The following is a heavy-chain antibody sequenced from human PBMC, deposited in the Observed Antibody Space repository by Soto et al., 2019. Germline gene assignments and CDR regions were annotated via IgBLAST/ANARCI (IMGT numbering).Heavy chain of an antibody. CDR2: ISYDGSNK. CDR1: GFTFSSYA. V-gene: IGHV3-30-3*01. CDR3: ARDNDWFDP. J-gene: IGHJ5*02. Sequence: QVQLVESGGGVVQPGRSLRLSCAASGFTFSSYAMHWVRQAPGKGLEWVAVISYDGSNKYYADSVKGRFTISRDNSKNPLYLQMNSLRAEDTAVYYCARDNDWFDPWGQGTLVTVSS.